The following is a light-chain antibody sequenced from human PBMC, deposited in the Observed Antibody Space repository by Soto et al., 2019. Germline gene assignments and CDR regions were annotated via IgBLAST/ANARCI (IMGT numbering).Light chain of an antibody. V-gene: IGKV3-20*01. CDR2: GAS. CDR3: RQYGSSPQT. Sequence: EIVLTQSPGTLSLSPGERATLSCRASQSVSSSYLAWYQQKPGQAPRLLIYGASSRATGIPDRFSGSGSGTDLTLTISRLEPEDFAVYYCRQYGSSPQTFGQGTKLEIK. J-gene: IGKJ2*01. CDR1: QSVSSSY.